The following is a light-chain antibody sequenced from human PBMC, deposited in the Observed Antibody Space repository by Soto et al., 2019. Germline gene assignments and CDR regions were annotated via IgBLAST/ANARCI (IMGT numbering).Light chain of an antibody. J-gene: IGLJ1*01. Sequence: QSVLTQPASVSGSPVQSITISCTGTSSVVGDYNYVSWYQQHPGKAPKLMIFDVSNRPSGVSNRFSGSKSGNTASLTISVLQAEDEAEYYCGSYTSSSTYVFGTGTKVTVL. V-gene: IGLV2-14*01. CDR1: SSVVGDYNY. CDR3: GSYTSSSTYV. CDR2: DVS.